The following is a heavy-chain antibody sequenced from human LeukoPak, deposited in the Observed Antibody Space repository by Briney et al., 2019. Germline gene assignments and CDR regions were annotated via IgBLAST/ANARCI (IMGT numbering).Heavy chain of an antibody. Sequence: GGSLRLSCAASGFTFSSYSMNWVRQAPGMGLEWLSYISSSSSTIYYADSVKGRFTISRDNAKNSLYLQMNSLRAEDTAVYYCAGNDYGGNIFDYWGQGTLVTVSS. CDR1: GFTFSSYS. CDR3: AGNDYGGNIFDY. V-gene: IGHV3-48*01. CDR2: ISSSSSTI. D-gene: IGHD4-23*01. J-gene: IGHJ4*02.